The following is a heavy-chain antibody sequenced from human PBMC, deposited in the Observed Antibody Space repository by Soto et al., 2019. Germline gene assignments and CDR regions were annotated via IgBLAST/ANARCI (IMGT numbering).Heavy chain of an antibody. J-gene: IGHJ4*02. CDR2: ISYDGSNK. Sequence: QVQLVESGGGVVQPGRSLRLSCAASGFTFSSYAMHWVRQAPGKGLEWVAVISYDGSNKYYADSVKGRFTISRDNSKNTLYLQMNSLRAEDTAVYYCARDPYHYDILNGYPYFDYWGQGTLVTVSS. CDR3: ARDPYHYDILNGYPYFDY. D-gene: IGHD3-9*01. V-gene: IGHV3-30-3*01. CDR1: GFTFSSYA.